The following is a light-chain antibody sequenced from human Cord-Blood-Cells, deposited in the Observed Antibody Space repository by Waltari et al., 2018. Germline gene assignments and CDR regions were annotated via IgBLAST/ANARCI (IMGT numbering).Light chain of an antibody. CDR3: SSYTSSSTHVV. Sequence: QSALTQPASVSGSPGQSITISCPGTRSDVGGYNSVSWYQQHPDKAPKLMIYEVSNRPSGVSNRFSGSKSGNTASLTISGLQAEDEADYYCSSYTSSSTHVVFGGGTKLTVL. J-gene: IGLJ2*01. V-gene: IGLV2-14*01. CDR2: EVS. CDR1: RSDVGGYNS.